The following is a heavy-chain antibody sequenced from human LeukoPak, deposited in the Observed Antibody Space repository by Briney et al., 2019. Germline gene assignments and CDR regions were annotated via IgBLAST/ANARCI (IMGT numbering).Heavy chain of an antibody. CDR2: INPNSGGT. V-gene: IGHV1-2*02. D-gene: IGHD3-9*01. Sequence: ASVKVSCKASGYTFTSYGISWVRQAPGQGLEWMGWINPNSGGTNYAQKFQGRVTMTRDTSISTAYMELSRLRSDDTAVYYCARAVDVLRYFDWLLGFDPWGQGTLVTVSS. J-gene: IGHJ5*02. CDR1: GYTFTSYG. CDR3: ARAVDVLRYFDWLLGFDP.